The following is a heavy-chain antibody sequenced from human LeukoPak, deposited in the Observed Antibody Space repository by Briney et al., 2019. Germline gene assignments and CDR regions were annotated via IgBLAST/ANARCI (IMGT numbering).Heavy chain of an antibody. J-gene: IGHJ4*02. V-gene: IGHV4-38-2*02. CDR1: NYSIHSGSY. CDR2: VYHSGST. CDR3: ASTLRTYYSDSSGYYPLDY. Sequence: SETLSLTCTVSNYSIHSGSYWGWIRQPPGKGLEWIGSVYHSGSTHYNPSLKSRVSISVDTSKNQFSLRLTSLTAADTAVYYCASTLRTYYSDSSGYYPLDYWGQGTLVTVSS. D-gene: IGHD3-22*01.